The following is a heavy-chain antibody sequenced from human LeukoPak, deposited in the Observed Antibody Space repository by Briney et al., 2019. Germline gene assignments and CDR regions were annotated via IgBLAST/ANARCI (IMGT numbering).Heavy chain of an antibody. CDR2: INHGGST. CDR1: GESFSGFY. Sequence: SETLSLTCAVYGESFSGFYWSWIRQPPGKGLEWIGEINHGGSTTYNPSLRSRVTMSVDTSKNQFSLKLSSVTAADTAVYYCARARTTYYDFWSGAKVWCDPWGQGTLVTVSS. J-gene: IGHJ5*02. V-gene: IGHV4-34*01. D-gene: IGHD3-3*01. CDR3: ARARTTYYDFWSGAKVWCDP.